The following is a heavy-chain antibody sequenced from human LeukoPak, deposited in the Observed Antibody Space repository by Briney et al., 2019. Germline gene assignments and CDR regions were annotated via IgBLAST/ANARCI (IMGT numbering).Heavy chain of an antibody. Sequence: ASVEVSCKASGCTFTSYYMHWVRQAPGQGLEWMGIINPSGGSTSYAQKFQGRVTMTRDTSTSTVYMELSSLRSEDTAVYYCASGYYDSSGYSSPTDYWGQGTLVTVSS. CDR3: ASGYYDSSGYSSPTDY. V-gene: IGHV1-46*01. D-gene: IGHD3-22*01. CDR2: INPSGGST. J-gene: IGHJ4*02. CDR1: GCTFTSYY.